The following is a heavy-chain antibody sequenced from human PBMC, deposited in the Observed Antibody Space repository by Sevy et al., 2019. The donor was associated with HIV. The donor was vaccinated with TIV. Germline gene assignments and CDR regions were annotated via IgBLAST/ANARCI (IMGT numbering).Heavy chain of an antibody. J-gene: IGHJ4*02. Sequence: GGSLRLSCAASGFTFSSYTVSWVRQAPGKGLEWVSSISSSSYIYYADSLKGRFTISRDNAKNSLHLQMNSLRAEDTAVYFCARTYYDSSGLFYLDYWGQGTLVTVSS. CDR1: GFTFSSYT. CDR3: ARTYYDSSGLFYLDY. V-gene: IGHV3-21*01. CDR2: ISSSSYI. D-gene: IGHD3-22*01.